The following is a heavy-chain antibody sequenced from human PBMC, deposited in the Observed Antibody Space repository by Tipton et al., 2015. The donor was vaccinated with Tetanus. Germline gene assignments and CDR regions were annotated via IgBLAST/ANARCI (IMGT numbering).Heavy chain of an antibody. V-gene: IGHV3-11*01. Sequence: SLRLSCAASGFTLSDYYMSWIRRAPGKGLEWVSYISSSGRTIYYTDSVKGRFTISRDNAKNSLFLQMNSLRAEDTAVYYCARASGLADRPWDFEYWGQGTLVTVSS. J-gene: IGHJ4*02. CDR3: ARASGLADRPWDFEY. D-gene: IGHD6-6*01. CDR2: ISSSGRTI. CDR1: GFTLSDYY.